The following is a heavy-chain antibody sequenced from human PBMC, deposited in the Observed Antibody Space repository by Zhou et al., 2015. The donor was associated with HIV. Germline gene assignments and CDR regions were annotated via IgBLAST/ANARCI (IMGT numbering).Heavy chain of an antibody. V-gene: IGHV1-69*01. D-gene: IGHD3-22*01. CDR2: IIPIFGTA. J-gene: IGHJ5*02. CDR1: GGTFSSYA. CDR3: ARGGDYYDSSGYYPRRFDP. Sequence: QVQLVQSGAEVKKPGTSVKVSCKASGGTFSSYAISWVRQAPGQGLEWMGGIIPIFGTANYAQKFQGRVTITADESTSTAYMELSSLRSEDTAVYYCARGGDYYDSSGYYPRRFDPWGQGTLVTVSS.